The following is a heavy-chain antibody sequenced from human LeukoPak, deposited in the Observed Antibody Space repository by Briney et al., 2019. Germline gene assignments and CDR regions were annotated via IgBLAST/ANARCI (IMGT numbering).Heavy chain of an antibody. V-gene: IGHV3-9*01. CDR3: AKGGYSSTQNYFDY. CDR1: GFTFDDYA. D-gene: IGHD6-13*01. CDR2: ISWNSGSI. J-gene: IGHJ4*02. Sequence: GGSLRLSCAASGFTFDDYAMHWVRQAQGKGLEWVSGISWNSGSIGYADSVKGRFTISRDNAKNSLYLQMNSLRAEDTALYYCAKGGYSSTQNYFDYWGQGTLVTVSS.